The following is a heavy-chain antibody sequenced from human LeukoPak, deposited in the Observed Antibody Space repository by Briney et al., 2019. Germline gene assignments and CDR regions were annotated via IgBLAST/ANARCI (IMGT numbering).Heavy chain of an antibody. CDR3: ASLGARLSPYYFDY. CDR1: GGTFSSYA. V-gene: IGHV1-69*13. J-gene: IGHJ4*02. Sequence: GGSVSVSCTASGGTFSSYAISSVRQAHGQELEWIGRIIPIFGTANYAQKFQGRVTITADESTSTAYMELSSLRSEDTAVYYCASLGARLSPYYFDYWGQGTLVTVSS. D-gene: IGHD6-6*01. CDR2: IIPIFGTA.